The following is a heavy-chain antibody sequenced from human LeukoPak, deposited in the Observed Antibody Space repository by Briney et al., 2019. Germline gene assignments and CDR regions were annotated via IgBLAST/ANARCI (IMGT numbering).Heavy chain of an antibody. CDR3: ARVLGVVITKGDFDI. J-gene: IGHJ3*02. CDR2: IYSGGST. D-gene: IGHD3-3*01. CDR1: GFTVSSNY. V-gene: IGHV3-53*01. Sequence: GGSLRLSCAASGFTVSSNYMSWVRQAPGKGLEWVSVIYSGGSTYYADSVKGRFTISRDNSKNTLYLQMNSLRAEVTAVYYCARVLGVVITKGDFDIWGQGTMVTVSS.